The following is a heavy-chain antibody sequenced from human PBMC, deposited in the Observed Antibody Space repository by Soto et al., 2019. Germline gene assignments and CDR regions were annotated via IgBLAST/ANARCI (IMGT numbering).Heavy chain of an antibody. D-gene: IGHD6-13*01. CDR1: GGTFSSYA. Sequence: QVQLVQSGAEVKKPGSSVKVSCKASGGTFSSYAISWVRQAPGQGLEWMGGIIPIFGTANYAQKFQGRVTITADESTSTAYMELGSLRSEDTAVYYCARDQRLGHRVYSSTLYYFDYWGQGTLVTVSS. CDR2: IIPIFGTA. CDR3: ARDQRLGHRVYSSTLYYFDY. V-gene: IGHV1-69*01. J-gene: IGHJ4*02.